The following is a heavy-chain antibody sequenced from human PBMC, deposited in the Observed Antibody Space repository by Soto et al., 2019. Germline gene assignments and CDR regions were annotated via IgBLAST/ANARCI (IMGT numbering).Heavy chain of an antibody. CDR3: SSDKDRLQLGGNYYYSLDV. CDR2: IMPIFRTP. J-gene: IGHJ6*02. Sequence: QVQLEQSGAEVKKPGSSVKVSCKASGGTFSNSAISWVRQAPGQGLEWMGGIMPIFRTPDYAQKFQGRVTXTXDXXTSTAYRELRGLRSDDTAVYYCSSDKDRLQLGGNYYYSLDVWGQGTTVTVSS. CDR1: GGTFSNSA. D-gene: IGHD5-12*01. V-gene: IGHV1-69*05.